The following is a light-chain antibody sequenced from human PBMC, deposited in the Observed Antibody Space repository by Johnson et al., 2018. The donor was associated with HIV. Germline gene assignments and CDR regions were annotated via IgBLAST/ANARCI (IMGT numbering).Light chain of an antibody. Sequence: QSVLTQPPSVSAAPGQKVTISCSGNNSNIGNNYVSWYQHLPGTAPKLLIYDNDQRPSGIPDRFSGSKSGTSATLDLTGLQTGDGADYYCGTWDSSLSTYYVFGTGTKVTVL. J-gene: IGLJ1*01. V-gene: IGLV1-51*01. CDR2: DND. CDR1: NSNIGNNY. CDR3: GTWDSSLSTYYV.